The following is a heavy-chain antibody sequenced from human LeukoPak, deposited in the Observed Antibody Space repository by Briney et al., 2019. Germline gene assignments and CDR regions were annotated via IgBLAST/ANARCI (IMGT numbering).Heavy chain of an antibody. CDR1: GFTFSSYG. V-gene: IGHV3-30*18. D-gene: IGHD7-27*01. CDR3: AKVSKKLGDYYYYYMDV. Sequence: PGGSLRLSCAASGFTFSSYGMHWVRQAPGKGLEWVAVISYDGSNKYYADSVKGRFAISRDNSKNTLYLHMNSLRPEDTAVYYCAKVSKKLGDYYYYYMDVWGKGTTVTLSS. CDR2: ISYDGSNK. J-gene: IGHJ6*03.